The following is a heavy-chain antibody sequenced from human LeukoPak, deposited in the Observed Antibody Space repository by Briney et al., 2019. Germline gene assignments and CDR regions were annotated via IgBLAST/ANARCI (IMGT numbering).Heavy chain of an antibody. D-gene: IGHD3-3*01. Sequence: GGSLRLSCAASGFTVSSNYMNWVRQAPGKGLEWVSVIYSGGSTFYADSVKGRFTISRDNSNNTLYLQMNSLRAEDTAVYYCARAWSRPIQGEGLNYWGQGTLVTVSS. V-gene: IGHV3-53*01. CDR3: ARAWSRPIQGEGLNY. J-gene: IGHJ4*02. CDR2: IYSGGST. CDR1: GFTVSSNY.